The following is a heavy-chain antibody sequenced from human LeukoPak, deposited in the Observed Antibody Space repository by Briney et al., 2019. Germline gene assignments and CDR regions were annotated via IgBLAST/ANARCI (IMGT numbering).Heavy chain of an antibody. CDR2: IYTSGST. CDR3: ARGYGSGSYYMGPFDY. J-gene: IGHJ4*02. CDR1: GGSISSGSYY. V-gene: IGHV4-61*02. Sequence: SETLSLTCTVSGGSISSGSYYWSWIRQPAGKGLEWIGRIYTSGSTNYNPSLESRVTISVDTSKNQFSLKLSSVTAADTAVYYCARGYGSGSYYMGPFDYWGQGTLVTVSS. D-gene: IGHD3-10*01.